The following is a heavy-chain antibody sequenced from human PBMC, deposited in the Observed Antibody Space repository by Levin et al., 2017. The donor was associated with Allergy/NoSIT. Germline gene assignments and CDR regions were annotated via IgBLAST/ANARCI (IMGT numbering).Heavy chain of an antibody. CDR2: FDPENGET. Sequence: GASVKVSCKVSGYRLSELSIHWVRQAPGKGLEWMGGFDPENGETVYAPKFQGRVTMTEDTSTDTAYMELRSLRSDDTAIYYCAREGGGFDFWGQGTLVSVSS. J-gene: IGHJ4*02. CDR1: GYRLSELS. V-gene: IGHV1-24*01. CDR3: AREGGGFDF.